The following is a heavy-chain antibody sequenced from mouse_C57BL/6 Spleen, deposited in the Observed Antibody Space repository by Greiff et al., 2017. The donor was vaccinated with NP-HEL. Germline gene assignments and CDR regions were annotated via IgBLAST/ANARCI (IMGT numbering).Heavy chain of an antibody. CDR1: GYSITSGYY. V-gene: IGHV3-6*01. CDR3: AREAFYYYGSSYGSD. D-gene: IGHD1-1*01. J-gene: IGHJ1*03. Sequence: VQLQQSGPGLVKPSQSLSLTCSVTGYSITSGYYWNWIRQFPGNKLEWMGYISYDGSNNYNPSLKNRISITRDTSKNQFFLKLNSVTTEDTATYYCAREAFYYYGSSYGSDWGTGTMVTVSS. CDR2: ISYDGSN.